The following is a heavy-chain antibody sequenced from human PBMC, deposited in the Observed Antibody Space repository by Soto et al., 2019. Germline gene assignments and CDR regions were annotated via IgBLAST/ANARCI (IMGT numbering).Heavy chain of an antibody. Sequence: GGSLRLSCAASGFTFSSYGMHWVRQAPGKGLEWVAVIWYDGSNKYYADSVKGRFTISRDNSKNTLYLQMNSLRAEDTAVYYCARGRWYYYGSGSSLIFDYWGQGTLVTVSS. CDR1: GFTFSSYG. J-gene: IGHJ4*02. CDR3: ARGRWYYYGSGSSLIFDY. CDR2: IWYDGSNK. D-gene: IGHD3-10*01. V-gene: IGHV3-33*01.